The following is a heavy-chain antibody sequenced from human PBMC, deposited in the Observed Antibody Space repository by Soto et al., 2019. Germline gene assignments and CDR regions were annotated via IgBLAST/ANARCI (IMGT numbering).Heavy chain of an antibody. CDR2: ISGSGGST. V-gene: IGHV3-23*01. D-gene: IGHD2-15*01. Sequence: EVQLLESGGGLVQPGGSLRLSCAASGFTFSSNAMSWVRQAPGKGLEWVSAISGSGGSTYYADSVKGRFTISRDNSKNTLYLQMNSLRAEDTAVYYCAKDQYCCGGSCYRTNWFDPWGQGTLVTVSS. CDR1: GFTFSSNA. J-gene: IGHJ5*02. CDR3: AKDQYCCGGSCYRTNWFDP.